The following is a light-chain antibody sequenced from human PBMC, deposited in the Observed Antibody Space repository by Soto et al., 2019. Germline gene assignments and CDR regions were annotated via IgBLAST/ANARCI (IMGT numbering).Light chain of an antibody. CDR1: SSDVGSYNL. J-gene: IGLJ2*01. V-gene: IGLV2-23*03. Sequence: QLVLTQPASVSGSPGQSITISCTGTSSDVGSYNLVSWYQHHPGKAPKLMIYEGSKRPSGVSNRFSGSKSGNTASLTISGLQAEDEADYYCCSYAGGIIFVFGGGTKVTVL. CDR2: EGS. CDR3: CSYAGGIIFV.